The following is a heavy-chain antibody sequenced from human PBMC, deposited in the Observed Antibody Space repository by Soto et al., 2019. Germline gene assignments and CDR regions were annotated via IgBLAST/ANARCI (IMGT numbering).Heavy chain of an antibody. D-gene: IGHD6-19*01. V-gene: IGHV4-4*07. CDR2: IFSSGST. CDR3: ARGTGYSSGWYTGY. J-gene: IGHJ4*02. CDR1: GGSINTFY. Sequence: SETLSLTCTVSGGSINTFYWSWVRQPAGKGLEWIGRIFSSGSTSFNPSLESRVAMSVDTSKNHFSLNLSSVTAADTAVYYCARGTGYSSGWYTGYWGQGTLVTVSS.